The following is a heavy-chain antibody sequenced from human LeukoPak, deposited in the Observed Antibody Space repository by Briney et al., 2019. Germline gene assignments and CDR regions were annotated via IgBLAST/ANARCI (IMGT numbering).Heavy chain of an antibody. J-gene: IGHJ6*03. V-gene: IGHV1-2*02. CDR3: ARAYSSSWYRYYYYYMDV. CDR2: INPNSGGT. CDR1: GYTFTVYY. Sequence: ASVKVSFKASGYTFTVYYMHWVRQAPGQGLEWMGWINPNSGGTNYAQKFQGRVTMTRDTSISTAYMELSRLRSDDTAVYYCARAYSSSWYRYYYYYMDVWGKGTTVTVSS. D-gene: IGHD6-13*01.